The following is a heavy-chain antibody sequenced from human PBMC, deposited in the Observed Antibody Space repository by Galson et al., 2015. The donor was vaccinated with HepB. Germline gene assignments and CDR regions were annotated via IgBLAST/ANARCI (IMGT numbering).Heavy chain of an antibody. CDR3: AKDLKSGDFWSGYYSPFDY. CDR2: ISYDGGNK. J-gene: IGHJ4*02. D-gene: IGHD3-3*01. CDR1: GFTFSSYG. Sequence: SLRLSCAASGFTFSSYGMHWVRQAPGKGLEWVAGISYDGGNKYYADSVKGRFTISRNNAKNSLYLQMNSLRAEDTALYYCAKDLKSGDFWSGYYSPFDYWGQGTLVTVSS. V-gene: IGHV3-30*18.